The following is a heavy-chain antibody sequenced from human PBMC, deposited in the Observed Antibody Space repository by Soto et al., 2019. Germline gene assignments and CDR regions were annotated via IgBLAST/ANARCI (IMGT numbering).Heavy chain of an antibody. J-gene: IGHJ3*02. CDR3: ARRGLILMPI. CDR2: IHYGGTT. CDR1: GGSISNSDSY. D-gene: IGHD2-8*01. Sequence: SETLSLTCTVSGGSISNSDSYWVWIRQPPGKGLEWVGSIHYGGTTYYNPSLKSRVTISVDTSKNLFSLHLNSVTAADTAIYHCARRGLILMPIWGQGTLVTVSS. V-gene: IGHV4-39*02.